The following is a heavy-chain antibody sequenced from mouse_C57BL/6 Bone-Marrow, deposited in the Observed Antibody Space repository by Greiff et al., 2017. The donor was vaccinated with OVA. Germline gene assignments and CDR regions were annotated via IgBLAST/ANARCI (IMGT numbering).Heavy chain of an antibody. CDR2: ISDGGSYT. J-gene: IGHJ3*01. D-gene: IGHD2-1*01. Sequence: EVQVVESGGGLVKPGGSLKLSCAASGFTFSSYAMSWVRQTPEKRLEWVATISDGGSYTYYPDNVKGRFTISRDNATNNLYLQMSHLKSEDTAMYYCAREDGNYVAWFANWGQGTLVTVSA. V-gene: IGHV5-4*01. CDR3: AREDGNYVAWFAN. CDR1: GFTFSSYA.